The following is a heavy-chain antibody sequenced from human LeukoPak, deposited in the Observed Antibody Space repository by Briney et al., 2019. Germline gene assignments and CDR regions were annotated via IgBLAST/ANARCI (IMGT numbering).Heavy chain of an antibody. CDR3: ARDRGDGYNRGPGTFDY. CDR2: ISFDGSSQ. V-gene: IGHV3-30-3*01. D-gene: IGHD5-24*01. CDR1: RFTFSSYA. J-gene: IGHJ4*02. Sequence: HPGRSLRLSCAASRFTFSSYAMHWVRQAPGKGLEWVAIISFDGSSQYYADSVKGRFTISRDNSMNTLYLQMNSLRAEDTAVYYCARDRGDGYNRGPGTFDYWGQGTLVTVSS.